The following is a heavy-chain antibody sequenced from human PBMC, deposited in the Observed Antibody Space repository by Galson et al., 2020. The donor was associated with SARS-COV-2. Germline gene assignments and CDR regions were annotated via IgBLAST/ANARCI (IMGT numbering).Heavy chain of an antibody. CDR1: GGSISSGGYY. CDR3: ARARWDRLARGNTRNWFDP. J-gene: IGHJ5*02. D-gene: IGHD1-26*01. CDR2: IYYSGST. Sequence: SETLSLTCTVSGGSISSGGYYWSWIRQHPGKGLEWIGYIYYSGSTYYNPSLKSRVTISVDTSKNQFSLKLSSVTAADTAVYYCARARWDRLARGNTRNWFDPWGQGTLVTVSS. V-gene: IGHV4-31*03.